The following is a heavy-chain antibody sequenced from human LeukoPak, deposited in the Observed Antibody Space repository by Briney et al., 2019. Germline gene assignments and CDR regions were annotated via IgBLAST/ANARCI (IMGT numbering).Heavy chain of an antibody. D-gene: IGHD3-3*01. V-gene: IGHV1-2*02. CDR1: GYTFTGYY. Sequence: GASVKVSCKASGYTFTGYYMHWVRQAPGQGLEWMGWINPNSGGTNYAQKFQGRVTMTRDTSISTAYMELSRLRSDDTAVYYCARGDYDFWSGYYYYFDYWGQGTLVTVSS. CDR3: ARGDYDFWSGYYYYFDY. CDR2: INPNSGGT. J-gene: IGHJ4*02.